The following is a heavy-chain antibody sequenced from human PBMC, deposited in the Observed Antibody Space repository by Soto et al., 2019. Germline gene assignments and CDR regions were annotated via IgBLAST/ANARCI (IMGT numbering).Heavy chain of an antibody. J-gene: IGHJ4*02. CDR2: ISGSNNNI. V-gene: IGHV3-48*03. Sequence: GGSLRLACAASGFTLRNYEMNWVRQAPGKGLEWISKISGSNNNIYYADSVRGRFTISRDNAKNSLYLQMNSLRAEDTAIYYCASERLCGADCYFFDNWGQGTQVT. D-gene: IGHD2-21*02. CDR1: GFTLRNYE. CDR3: ASERLCGADCYFFDN.